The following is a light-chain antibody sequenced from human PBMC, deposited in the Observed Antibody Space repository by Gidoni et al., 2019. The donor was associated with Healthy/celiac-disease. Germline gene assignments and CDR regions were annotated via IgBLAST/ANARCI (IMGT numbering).Light chain of an antibody. J-gene: IGLJ7*01. CDR1: SSNIGAGYD. Sequence: QSVPTQPPSASGAPGQRVTISCPGSSSNIGAGYDVHWYPQLPGTAPKILTYGNNKRPSGVPVRFSGFKSGTSASLAITGLQAEDEADYYCQSYDSSLSGSVFGGGSQLTVL. V-gene: IGLV1-40*01. CDR3: QSYDSSLSGSV. CDR2: GNN.